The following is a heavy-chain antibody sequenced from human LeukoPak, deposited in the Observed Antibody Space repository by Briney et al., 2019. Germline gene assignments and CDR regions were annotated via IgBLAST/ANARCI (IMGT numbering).Heavy chain of an antibody. CDR3: ARAGRGIAARREGYYYYYYMDV. J-gene: IGHJ6*03. Sequence: TGGSLRLSCAASGFTFSSYWMSWVRQAPGKGLEWVANIKQDGSEKNYVDPVYGRFSISRDNDKNSLYLQMNSLRAEDTAVYYCARAGRGIAARREGYYYYYYMDVWGKGTTVTVSS. CDR1: GFTFSSYW. D-gene: IGHD6-6*01. CDR2: IKQDGSEK. V-gene: IGHV3-7*01.